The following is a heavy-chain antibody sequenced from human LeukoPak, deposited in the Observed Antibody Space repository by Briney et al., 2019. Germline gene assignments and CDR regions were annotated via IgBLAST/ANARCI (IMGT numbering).Heavy chain of an antibody. D-gene: IGHD6-19*01. CDR3: ARDLSAAFDF. Sequence: GGSLRLSWAASGFPFSSYGMHWVRQAPGKGLEWVARLVYDARSDYANSVKGRFSISRDDSKNTLFLDMSNLRVEDTALYYCARDLSAAFDFWGQGVLVTVSS. J-gene: IGHJ4*02. V-gene: IGHV3-33*01. CDR2: LVYDARS. CDR1: GFPFSSYG.